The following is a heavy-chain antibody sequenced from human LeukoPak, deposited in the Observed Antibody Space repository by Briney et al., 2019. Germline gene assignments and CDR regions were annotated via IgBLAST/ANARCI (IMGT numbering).Heavy chain of an antibody. D-gene: IGHD2-15*01. CDR1: GYSIISSSYY. CDR2: IYFSGST. CDR3: ARIEAVAADN. V-gene: IGHV4-39*07. J-gene: IGHJ4*02. Sequence: SETLSLTCTVSGYSIISSSYYWGWIRQPPGKGLEWIGSIYFSGSTFYNPSLKSRVNISLEKSKNQYSLKMTDVTAADTAVYYCARIEAVAADNWGQGTRVTVSS.